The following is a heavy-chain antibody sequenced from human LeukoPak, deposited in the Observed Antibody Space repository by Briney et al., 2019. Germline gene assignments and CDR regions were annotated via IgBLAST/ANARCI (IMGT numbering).Heavy chain of an antibody. CDR3: AREYSYRAFDI. CDR1: GGSFSGYY. Sequence: SETLSLTCAVYGGSFSGYYWSWIRQPPGKGLEWIGEINHSGSTNDNPSLKSRVTISVDTSKNQFSLKLSSVTAADTAVYYCAREYSYRAFDIWGQGTMVTVSS. J-gene: IGHJ3*02. D-gene: IGHD5-18*01. CDR2: INHSGST. V-gene: IGHV4-34*01.